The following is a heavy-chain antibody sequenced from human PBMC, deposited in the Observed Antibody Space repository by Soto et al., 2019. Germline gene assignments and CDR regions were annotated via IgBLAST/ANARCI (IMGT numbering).Heavy chain of an antibody. D-gene: IGHD2-21*01. V-gene: IGHV3-23*01. Sequence: PGGSLRLSCSASGFTFNTYPMSWVRQAPGKGLEWVAMSGTSGDTYYADSVKGRFTISRDNSKNTVYLRMNSLRPEDTAIYYCTRDDVFFFGDTATTEIYTLSLRRSSDL. J-gene: IGHJ2*01. CDR1: GFTFNTYP. CDR2: MSGTSGDT. CDR3: TRDDVFFFGDTATTEIYTLSLRRSSDL.